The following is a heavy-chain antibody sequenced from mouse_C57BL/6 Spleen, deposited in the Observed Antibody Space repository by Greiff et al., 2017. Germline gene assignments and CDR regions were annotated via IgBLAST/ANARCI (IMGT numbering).Heavy chain of an antibody. D-gene: IGHD4-1*01. J-gene: IGHJ2*01. Sequence: VQVVESGPGLVQPSQSLSITCTVSGFSLTSYGVHWVRQSPGKGLEWLGVIWRGGSTDYNAAFMSRLSITKDNSKSQVFFKMNSLQADDTAIYYCAKNYWDEGPSTFDYWGQGTTLTVSS. CDR2: IWRGGST. V-gene: IGHV2-5*01. CDR3: AKNYWDEGPSTFDY. CDR1: GFSLTSYG.